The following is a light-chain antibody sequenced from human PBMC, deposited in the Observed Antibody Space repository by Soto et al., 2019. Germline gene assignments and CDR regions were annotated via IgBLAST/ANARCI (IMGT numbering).Light chain of an antibody. V-gene: IGKV1-33*01. J-gene: IGKJ4*01. CDR3: MQALQTPLT. CDR2: DAS. CDR1: QDISNF. Sequence: DIQMTQSPSSLSASVGDRVTITCQASQDISNFLNWYQQKPGKAPKLLIYDASNLETGVPSRFSGSGSGTDFTLKISRVEAEDVGVYYCMQALQTPLTFGGGTKGDIK.